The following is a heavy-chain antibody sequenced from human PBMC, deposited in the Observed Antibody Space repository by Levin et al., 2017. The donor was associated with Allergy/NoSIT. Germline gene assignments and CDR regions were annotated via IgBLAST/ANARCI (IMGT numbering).Heavy chain of an antibody. CDR3: ARGEGYYDTIDY. CDR1: GFTFSSFG. Sequence: AGGSLRLSCAASGFTFSSFGMHWVRQAPGKGLEWVAVIWYDGSNKYYADFVKGRFTISRDNSKNTLYLQMNSLRAEDTAVYYCARGEGYYDTIDYWGQGTLVTVSS. CDR2: IWYDGSNK. J-gene: IGHJ4*02. D-gene: IGHD3-22*01. V-gene: IGHV3-33*01.